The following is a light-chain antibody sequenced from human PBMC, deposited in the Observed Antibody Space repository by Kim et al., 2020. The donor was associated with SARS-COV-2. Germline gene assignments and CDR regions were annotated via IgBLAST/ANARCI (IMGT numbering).Light chain of an antibody. CDR1: QRISSH. CDR2: AAS. CDR3: QQSYITPFT. J-gene: IGKJ3*01. Sequence: SVVDRVTITCLTTQRISSHLNWYRQNPGRAPKLLISAASTLQGGVPSRFSGSGSETDFTLTISSLQPEDFATYFCQQSYITPFTFGPGTKVDIK. V-gene: IGKV1-39*01.